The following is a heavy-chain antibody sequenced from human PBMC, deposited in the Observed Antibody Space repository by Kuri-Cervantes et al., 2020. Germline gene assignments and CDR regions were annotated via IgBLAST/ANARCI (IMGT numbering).Heavy chain of an antibody. CDR1: GFTFASYA. J-gene: IGHJ4*02. CDR2: ISYDGSNK. V-gene: IGHV3-30-3*01. D-gene: IGHD2-15*01. CDR3: ARDGSYCSGGSCYSLFDY. Sequence: GGSLRLSCAASGFTFASYAMSWVRQAPGKGPEWVAVISYDGSNKYYADSVKGRFTISRDNSKNTLYLQMNSLRAEDTAVYYCARDGSYCSGGSCYSLFDYWGQGTLVTVSS.